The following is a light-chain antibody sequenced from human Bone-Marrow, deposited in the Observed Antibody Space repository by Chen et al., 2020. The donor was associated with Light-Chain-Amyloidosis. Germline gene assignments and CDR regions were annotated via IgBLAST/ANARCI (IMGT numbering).Light chain of an antibody. CDR2: GSS. CDR1: QTISSNY. CDR3: QQYGTSPLT. V-gene: IGKV3-20*01. Sequence: ELVLLQSPGTLSLSPGEGANLSCRASQTISSNYLTWYQQKFGQAPRLLIDGSSSRATGIPDRFTGSGSGTDFTLTINRLEPEDFAMYYCQQYGTSPLTFGGGTKVEIK. J-gene: IGKJ4*01.